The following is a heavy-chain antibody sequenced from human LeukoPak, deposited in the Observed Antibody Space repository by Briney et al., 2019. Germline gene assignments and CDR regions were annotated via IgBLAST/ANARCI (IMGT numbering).Heavy chain of an antibody. CDR2: IRYDGSNK. Sequence: PGGSLRLSCAASGFTFSSYGMHWVRQAPGKGLERVAFIRYDGSNKYYAHPVKGRFTISRDTSKNTLYLHVNSLRPEDTGVYYCARRAGGYSHPYDYWGQGTLVTVSS. V-gene: IGHV3-30*02. CDR3: ARRAGGYSHPYDY. D-gene: IGHD4-23*01. CDR1: GFTFSSYG. J-gene: IGHJ4*02.